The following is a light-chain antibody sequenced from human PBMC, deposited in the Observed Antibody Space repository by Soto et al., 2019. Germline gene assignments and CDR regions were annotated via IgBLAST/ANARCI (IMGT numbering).Light chain of an antibody. J-gene: IGKJ4*01. Sequence: IVMTQSPASLTVSLGERATINCKSSQTVFTGSSSKNYLAWYQHKPGQAPKLLIYWATARESGVPDRFRGSGFGTDFTLTITSVQAEDVAVYYCHQYFTLPSFGGGTNVDIK. CDR1: QTVFTGSSSKNY. CDR2: WAT. CDR3: HQYFTLPS. V-gene: IGKV4-1*01.